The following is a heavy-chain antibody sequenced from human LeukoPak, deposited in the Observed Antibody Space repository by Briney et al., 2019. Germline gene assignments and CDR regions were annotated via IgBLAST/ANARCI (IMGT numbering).Heavy chain of an antibody. J-gene: IGHJ6*03. Sequence: RSSETLSLTCTVSGYSISSGYYWGWIRQSPGKGLEWIGSIYHSGSTNYNPSLKSRVTISVDTSKNQFSLKLSSVTAADTAVYYCARGGYSRAYYYYYYMDVWGKGTTVTVSS. CDR1: GYSISSGYY. D-gene: IGHD6-13*01. CDR3: ARGGYSRAYYYYYYMDV. CDR2: IYHSGST. V-gene: IGHV4-38-2*02.